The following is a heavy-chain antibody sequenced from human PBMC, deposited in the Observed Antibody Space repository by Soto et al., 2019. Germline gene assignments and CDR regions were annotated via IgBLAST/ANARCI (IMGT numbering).Heavy chain of an antibody. Sequence: ASVKVSCKASGYTFTGYYMHWVRQAPGQGLEWMGWINPNSGGTNYAQKFQGWVTMTRDTSISTAYMELSRLRSDDTAVYYCARGRSSGANLFDYWGQGTLVTVSS. J-gene: IGHJ4*02. CDR3: ARGRSSGANLFDY. CDR1: GYTFTGYY. D-gene: IGHD1-26*01. V-gene: IGHV1-2*04. CDR2: INPNSGGT.